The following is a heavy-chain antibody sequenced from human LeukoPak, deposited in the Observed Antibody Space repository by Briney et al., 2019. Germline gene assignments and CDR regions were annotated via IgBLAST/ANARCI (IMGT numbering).Heavy chain of an antibody. CDR1: GFTFSYYA. CDR2: ISYDGGNE. Sequence: GRSLRLSCAASGFTFSYYAIHWVRQAPGKGLEWVAVISYDGGNEYYADSVKGRFTISRDNSKNTLYLQVSSLRAEDTAVYYCVKARGIQLWLPGDYWGQGTLVTVSS. CDR3: VKARGIQLWLPGDY. J-gene: IGHJ4*02. V-gene: IGHV3-30*14. D-gene: IGHD5-18*01.